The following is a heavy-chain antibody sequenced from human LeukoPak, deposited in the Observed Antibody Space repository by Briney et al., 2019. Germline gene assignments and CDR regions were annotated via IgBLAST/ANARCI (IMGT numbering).Heavy chain of an antibody. V-gene: IGHV4-4*02. J-gene: IGHJ3*02. CDR2: IYHSGST. CDR3: ARELYYYDSSGYYWAFDI. CDR1: GGSISSSNW. Sequence: SETLSLTCAVSGGSISSSNWWSWVRQPPGKGLEWIGEIYHSGSTNYNPSLKSRVTISVDTSKNQFSLKLSSVTAADTAVYYCARELYYYDSSGYYWAFDIWGQGTMVTVSS. D-gene: IGHD3-22*01.